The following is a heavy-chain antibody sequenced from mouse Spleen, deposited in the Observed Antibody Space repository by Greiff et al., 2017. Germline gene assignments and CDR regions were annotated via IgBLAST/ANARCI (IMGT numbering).Heavy chain of an antibody. D-gene: IGHD2-1*01. CDR3: ARNGNYGEAWFAY. Sequence: QVQLQQSGPELVKPGASVKISCKASGYAFSSSWMNWVKQRPGKGLEWIGRIYPGDGDTNYNGKFKGKATLTADKSSSTAYMQLSSLTSEDSAVYFCARNGNYGEAWFAYWGQGTLVTVSA. CDR2: IYPGDGDT. J-gene: IGHJ3*01. V-gene: IGHV1-82*01. CDR1: GYAFSSSW.